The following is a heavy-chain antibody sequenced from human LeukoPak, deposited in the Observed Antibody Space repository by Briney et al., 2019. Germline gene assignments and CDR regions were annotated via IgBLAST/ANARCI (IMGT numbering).Heavy chain of an antibody. D-gene: IGHD3-10*01. J-gene: IGHJ6*04. V-gene: IGHV4-34*01. CDR3: ARGRVTYHYGSGTRGNGMDV. CDR1: VESFSVYY. CDR2: INHRGST. Sequence: PSETLSLTCAVYVESFSVYYSTCIRQSPGKGLECIGEINHRGSTNYNTSLKGRVTISVDTSKNQFSLKLTSVTAADTAVYYCARGRVTYHYGSGTRGNGMDVWGKGTTVTVSS.